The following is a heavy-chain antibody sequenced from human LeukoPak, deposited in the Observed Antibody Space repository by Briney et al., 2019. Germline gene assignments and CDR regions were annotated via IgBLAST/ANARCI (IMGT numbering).Heavy chain of an antibody. V-gene: IGHV1-8*01. CDR1: GYTFTSYD. CDR3: ARARIVVVPAARGAYFDY. CDR2: MNPNSGNT. Sequence: ASVKVSCKASGYTFTSYDINWVRQATGQGLEWMGWMNPNSGNTGYAQKFQGRVTMTRNTSISTAYMELSSLRSEDTAVYYCARARIVVVPAARGAYFDYWGQGTLVTVSS. J-gene: IGHJ4*02. D-gene: IGHD2-2*01.